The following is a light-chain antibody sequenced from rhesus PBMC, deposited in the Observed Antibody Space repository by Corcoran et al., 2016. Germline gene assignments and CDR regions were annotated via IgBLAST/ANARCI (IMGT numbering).Light chain of an antibody. CDR1: KSIRSW. J-gene: IGKJ2*01. CDR3: LQYSSSPYS. Sequence: DIQMTQSPSSLSASVGDTVTITCLASKSIRSWLDWYQKKPGKAPKFLIYKASSLQSGVPSRLSGSGYGTDFTITIRSLQPEDFATYYCLQYSSSPYSFGQGSKVEIK. V-gene: IGKV1-22*01. CDR2: KAS.